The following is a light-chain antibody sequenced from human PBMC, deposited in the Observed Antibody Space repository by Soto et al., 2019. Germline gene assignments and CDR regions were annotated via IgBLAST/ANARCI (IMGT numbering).Light chain of an antibody. CDR2: EVT. V-gene: IGLV2-14*01. CDR3: CSYAGSWV. J-gene: IGLJ3*02. Sequence: QSVLTQPASVSGSPGQSITISCTGTSSDVGGFNYVSWYQQYPGKAPKVIIYEVTHRPSGVSNRFSGSKSGNTASLTISGLQAEDEADYYCCSYAGSWVFGGGTKLTVL. CDR1: SSDVGGFNY.